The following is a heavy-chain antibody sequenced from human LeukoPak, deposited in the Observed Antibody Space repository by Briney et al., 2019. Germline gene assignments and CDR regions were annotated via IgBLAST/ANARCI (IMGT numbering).Heavy chain of an antibody. D-gene: IGHD6-13*01. CDR2: INPKSGGT. CDR1: GYTFTGYY. V-gene: IGHV1-2*02. Sequence: ASVNVSCKASGYTFTGYYMHWVRQAPGQGLEWMGWINPKSGGTNYAQKFQGRATMTRDTSISTAYMELSRLRSDDTAVYYCARGLSGYSTSWWDFWGQGTLVTVSS. CDR3: ARGLSGYSTSWWDF. J-gene: IGHJ4*02.